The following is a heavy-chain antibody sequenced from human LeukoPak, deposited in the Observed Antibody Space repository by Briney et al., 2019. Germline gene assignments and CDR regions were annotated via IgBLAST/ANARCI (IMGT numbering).Heavy chain of an antibody. CDR1: GFTFSSYW. V-gene: IGHV3-7*01. J-gene: IGHJ4*02. CDR3: AREPHFRVAATDY. Sequence: GGSLRLSCAASGFTFSSYWMSWVRQAPGKGLEWVANIKQDGSEKYYVDSVKGRFTISRDNAKNSLYLQMNSLRAEGTAVYYCAREPHFRVAATDYWGQGTLVTVSS. D-gene: IGHD6-19*01. CDR2: IKQDGSEK.